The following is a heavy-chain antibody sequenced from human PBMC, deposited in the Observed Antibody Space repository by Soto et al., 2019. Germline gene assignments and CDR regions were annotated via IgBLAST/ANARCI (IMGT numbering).Heavy chain of an antibody. J-gene: IGHJ4*02. V-gene: IGHV3-23*01. CDR3: LRGNSGSYFNYIDS. Sequence: GGSLRLSCAASGFTFSSYAMNWVRQAPGKGLEWVSVISGSGDSTYYADSVKGRFTISRDNSKNTLYLQMNSLRTEDTAVYYCLRGNSGSYFNYIDSWGQGTLVTVSS. CDR2: ISGSGDST. CDR1: GFTFSSYA. D-gene: IGHD3-10*01.